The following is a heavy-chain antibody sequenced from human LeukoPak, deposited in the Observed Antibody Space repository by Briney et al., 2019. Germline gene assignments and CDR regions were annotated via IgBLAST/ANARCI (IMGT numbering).Heavy chain of an antibody. CDR1: GFTISSHW. CDR3: ARDSPGTTASDY. V-gene: IGHV3-74*01. D-gene: IGHD1-1*01. J-gene: IGHJ4*02. CDR2: IDSDGSMI. Sequence: GGSLRLSCAASGFTISSHWMNWVRQAPGKGLVWVSRIDSDGSMINYADSAQGRFTISRDNAKNTLYLQMNSLRAEDTAVYYCARDSPGTTASDYWGQGTLVTVSS.